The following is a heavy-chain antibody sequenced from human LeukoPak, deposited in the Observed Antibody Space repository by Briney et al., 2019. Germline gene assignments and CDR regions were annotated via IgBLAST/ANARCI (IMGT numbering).Heavy chain of an antibody. V-gene: IGHV1-8*01. CDR1: GYTFTNYE. Sequence: GAPVKVSCKASGYTFTNYEINWVRQAPGQGLEWMGWMTPNSGSTGYAQKFQGRVAMTRNTSTGTAYVELSSLRSEDTAVYYCARGGVGYCSTTSCYDLDYWGQGTLVTVSS. CDR3: ARGGVGYCSTTSCYDLDY. J-gene: IGHJ4*02. CDR2: MTPNSGST. D-gene: IGHD2-2*01.